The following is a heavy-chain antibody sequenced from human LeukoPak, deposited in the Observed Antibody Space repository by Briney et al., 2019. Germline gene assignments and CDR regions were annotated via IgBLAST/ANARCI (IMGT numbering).Heavy chain of an antibody. J-gene: IGHJ4*02. D-gene: IGHD1-20*01. CDR2: VSGSGADT. CDR3: ARVAFRSSSYISGIDY. Sequence: PGESLRLSCAASGFTFNKYTMHWVRQAPGKGLEWVAAVSGSGADTYYADSVKGRFTISRDNSKNTLYLQMNNLRAEDTAVYYCARVAFRSSSYISGIDYWGQGTLVTVSS. V-gene: IGHV3-23*01. CDR1: GFTFNKYT.